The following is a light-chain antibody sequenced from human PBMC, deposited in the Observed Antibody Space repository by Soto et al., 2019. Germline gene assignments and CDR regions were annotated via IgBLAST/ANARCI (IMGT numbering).Light chain of an antibody. Sequence: AFQLTQSPSSLSATVGDRVTITCRASQAISSALAWYQQKPGKAPNLLIYDASSLEGGVPSRFSSGGSGTDFALTISSLQPEDVATYYCQQFNSYPVTFGPGTRLEI. J-gene: IGKJ5*01. CDR2: DAS. CDR3: QQFNSYPVT. V-gene: IGKV1-13*02. CDR1: QAISSA.